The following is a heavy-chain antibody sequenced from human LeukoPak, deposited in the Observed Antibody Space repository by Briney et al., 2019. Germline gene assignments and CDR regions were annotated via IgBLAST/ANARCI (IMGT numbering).Heavy chain of an antibody. D-gene: IGHD1-26*01. CDR2: LNHRGST. CDR1: GGSFSGYY. J-gene: IGHJ4*02. CDR3: AREDPSRGSYYAY. Sequence: PSETLSLTCAVYGGSFSGYYWSWIRQPPGKGLEWIGELNHRGSTDYNPSLKSRVTISLDTSKNQFSLRLYSVTAADTALYYCAREDPSRGSYYAYWGQGTLVTVSS. V-gene: IGHV4-34*01.